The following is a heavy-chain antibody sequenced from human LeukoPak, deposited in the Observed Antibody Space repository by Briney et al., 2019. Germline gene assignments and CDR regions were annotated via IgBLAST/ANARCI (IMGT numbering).Heavy chain of an antibody. J-gene: IGHJ4*02. Sequence: ASVKVSCKASGYTFTGYYMHWVRQAPGQGLEWMGRINPNSGGTNYAQKFQGRVTMTRDTSISTAYMELSRLRSDDTAVYYCATGKTSPMIVVVNPLDYWGQGTLVTVSS. D-gene: IGHD3-22*01. V-gene: IGHV1-2*06. CDR2: INPNSGGT. CDR1: GYTFTGYY. CDR3: ATGKTSPMIVVVNPLDY.